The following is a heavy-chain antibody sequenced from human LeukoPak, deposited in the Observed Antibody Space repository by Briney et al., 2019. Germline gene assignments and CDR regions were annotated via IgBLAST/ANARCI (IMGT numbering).Heavy chain of an antibody. CDR1: GFTFSSHW. Sequence: GGSLRLSCAASGFTFSSHWMSWVRQAPGKGLEWVANIKQDGSAKYYVDSVKGRFTLSRDNAENSLYLQMNSLRAEDTAVYYYVRATADKNVGSFDYWGQGTLVTVSS. CDR2: IKQDGSAK. CDR3: VRATADKNVGSFDY. V-gene: IGHV3-7*04. D-gene: IGHD3-9*01. J-gene: IGHJ4*02.